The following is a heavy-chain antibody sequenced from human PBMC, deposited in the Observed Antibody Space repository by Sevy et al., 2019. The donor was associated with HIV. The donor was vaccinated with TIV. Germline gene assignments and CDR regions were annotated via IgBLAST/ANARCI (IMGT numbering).Heavy chain of an antibody. CDR3: AKATSHVYCSSTSCPSGYFDY. CDR2: ISWNSGSI. CDR1: GFTFDDYA. D-gene: IGHD2-2*01. J-gene: IGHJ4*02. Sequence: GGSLRLSCAASGFTFDDYAMHWVRQAPGKGLEWVSGISWNSGSIGYAESVKGRFTISGDNAKNSLYLQMNSLRAEDTALYYCAKATSHVYCSSTSCPSGYFDYWGQGTLVTVSS. V-gene: IGHV3-9*01.